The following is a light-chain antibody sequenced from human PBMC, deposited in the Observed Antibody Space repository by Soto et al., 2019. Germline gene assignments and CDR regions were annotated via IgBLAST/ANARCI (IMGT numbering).Light chain of an antibody. CDR2: DAS. J-gene: IGKJ1*01. CDR1: QSISNW. CDR3: QQWT. V-gene: IGKV1-5*01. Sequence: DIQMTQSPSTLSASVGDSVTITCRASQSISNWLAWYQVKPGKAPKVLIYDASTLQRGVPSRFSGAGSGTEFSLTISSVQPDDFATYYCQQWTFGQGTKVEVK.